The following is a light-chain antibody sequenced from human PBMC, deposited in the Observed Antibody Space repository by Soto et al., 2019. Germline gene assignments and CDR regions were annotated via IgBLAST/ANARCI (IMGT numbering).Light chain of an antibody. V-gene: IGKV1-39*01. CDR2: AAS. Sequence: DIQMTQSPSSLSVSVGDRVTITCRASQSIGGFLNWYQQKLGKAPKLLIYAASSLQSGVPSRFSGSGSVTDFTLTISSLQPEDFATYYGQQSYSTPLTFGGGTKVEI. CDR1: QSIGGF. J-gene: IGKJ4*02. CDR3: QQSYSTPLT.